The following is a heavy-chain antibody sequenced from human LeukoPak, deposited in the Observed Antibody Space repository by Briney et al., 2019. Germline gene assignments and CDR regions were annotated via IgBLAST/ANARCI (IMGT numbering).Heavy chain of an antibody. Sequence: SETLSLTCTVSRGSHSTDYWNWIRQPPGKGLEGIGYIYPSGRSNYSPSLKSRVTISADTAKRQFSLKLTSVTAADTAVYYCASFYYGSGLAVDYWGQGILVTVSS. D-gene: IGHD3-10*01. V-gene: IGHV4-4*09. J-gene: IGHJ4*02. CDR2: IYPSGRS. CDR1: RGSHSTDY. CDR3: ASFYYGSGLAVDY.